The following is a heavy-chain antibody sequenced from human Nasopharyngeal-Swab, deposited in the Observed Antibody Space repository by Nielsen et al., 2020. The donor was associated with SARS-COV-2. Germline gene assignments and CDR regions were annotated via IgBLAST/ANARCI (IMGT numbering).Heavy chain of an antibody. CDR2: ISAYNGNT. D-gene: IGHD6-13*01. V-gene: IGHV1-18*01. CDR3: ARTRIAGQEYYFDY. J-gene: IGHJ4*02. Sequence: ASVKVSCKASGYTFTSYGLSWVRQAPGQGLEWMGWISAYNGNTNYAQKLQGRVTMTTDTSTSTAYMELRCLRSDDTAVYYCARTRIAGQEYYFDYWGQGTLVTVSS. CDR1: GYTFTSYG.